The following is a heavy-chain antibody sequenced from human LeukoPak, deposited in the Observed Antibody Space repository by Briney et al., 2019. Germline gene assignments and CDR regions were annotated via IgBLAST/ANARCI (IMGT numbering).Heavy chain of an antibody. J-gene: IGHJ4*02. CDR2: IIPIFGTA. D-gene: IGHD3-22*01. V-gene: IGHV1-69*05. Sequence: SVKASCKASGGTFSSYAISCVRQAPGQGLEWMGRIIPIFGTANYAQRFQGRVTITTDESTSTAYMELSSLRSEDTAVYYCRYYDSSGYYYPRYFDYWGQGTLVTVSS. CDR1: GGTFSSYA. CDR3: RYYDSSGYYYPRYFDY.